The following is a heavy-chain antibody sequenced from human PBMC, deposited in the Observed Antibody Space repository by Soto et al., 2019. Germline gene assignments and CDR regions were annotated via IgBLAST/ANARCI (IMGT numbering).Heavy chain of an antibody. CDR1: VCSISSSSYY. D-gene: IGHD6-6*01. CDR3: ARHLGEYSRSSSTKKNLFDP. CDR2: IYYSGST. V-gene: IGHV4-39*01. J-gene: IGHJ5*02. Sequence: PSETLSLTFTVSVCSISSSSYYWGWIRQPPGKGLEWIGSIYYSGSTYYNPSLKSRVTISVGTSKNQFSLKLSSVTAADTAVYYCARHLGEYSRSSSTKKNLFDPWVQGSLVTGSS.